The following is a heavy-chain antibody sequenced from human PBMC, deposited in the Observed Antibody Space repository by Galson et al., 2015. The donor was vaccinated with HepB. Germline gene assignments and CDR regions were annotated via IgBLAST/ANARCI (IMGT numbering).Heavy chain of an antibody. CDR3: ARHALQTGTNGAFDI. CDR2: IYYSGST. V-gene: IGHV4-39*01. Sequence: SETLSLTCTVSGGSISGSSYYWGWIRQPPGKGLEWIGSIYYSGSTYYNPSLKSRVTISVDTSKDQFSLKLSSVTAADTAVYYCARHALQTGTNGAFDIWGQGTMVTVSS. D-gene: IGHD1-1*01. J-gene: IGHJ3*02. CDR1: GGSISGSSYY.